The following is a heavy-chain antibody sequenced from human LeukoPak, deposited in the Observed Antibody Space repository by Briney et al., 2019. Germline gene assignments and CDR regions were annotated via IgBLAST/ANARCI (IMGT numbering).Heavy chain of an antibody. Sequence: ASVKVSCKASGYTFTSYGISWLRQAPAQGLEWMGWISAYNGNTNYAQKLQGRVTMTTDTSTSTAYMELRSLRSDDTAVYYCARAPTVTTTGDYWGQGTLVTVSS. J-gene: IGHJ4*02. D-gene: IGHD4-17*01. CDR2: ISAYNGNT. CDR3: ARAPTVTTTGDY. CDR1: GYTFTSYG. V-gene: IGHV1-18*01.